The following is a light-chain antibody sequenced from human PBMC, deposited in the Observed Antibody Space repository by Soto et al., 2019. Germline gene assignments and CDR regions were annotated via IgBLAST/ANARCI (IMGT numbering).Light chain of an antibody. J-gene: IGKJ3*01. CDR1: QSISSW. V-gene: IGKV1-5*03. CDR3: QQYNSYSFT. CDR2: KAS. Sequence: DIQMTQSPSTRSASVGDRVTITCRASQSISSWLAWYQRKPGKAPKLLIYKASSLESGVPSRFSGSGSGTEFTLTISSLQPDDFATYYCQQYNSYSFTFGPGTKVDIK.